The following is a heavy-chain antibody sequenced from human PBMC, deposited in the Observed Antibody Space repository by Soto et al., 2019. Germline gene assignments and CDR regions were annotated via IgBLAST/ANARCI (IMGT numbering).Heavy chain of an antibody. D-gene: IGHD2-2*01. J-gene: IGHJ4*02. CDR2: IIPIFGTA. CDR3: ARGGYQLLVYYFGY. V-gene: IGHV1-69*06. CDR1: GGTFSSYA. Sequence: QVQLVQSGAEVKKSGSSVKVSCKASGGTFSSYAISWVRQAPGQGLEWMGGIIPIFGTANYAQKFQGRVTITADKSTSTAYMELSSLRSEDTAVYYCARGGYQLLVYYFGYWGQGTLVTVSS.